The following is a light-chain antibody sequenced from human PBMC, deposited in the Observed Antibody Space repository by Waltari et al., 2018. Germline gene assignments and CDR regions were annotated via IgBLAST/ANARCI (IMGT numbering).Light chain of an antibody. J-gene: IGLJ3*02. CDR3: QSYDTSLSVV. V-gene: IGLV1-40*01. CDR2: GST. Sequence: QSVLTQSPPVSGAPGQRVTISCTGSGSNIGAGYDVHWYQQLPRAAPKLLIYGSTSRPLGVPARFFGSTSGTSASLAITGLQAEDEADYYCQSYDTSLSVVFGGGTKLTVL. CDR1: GSNIGAGYD.